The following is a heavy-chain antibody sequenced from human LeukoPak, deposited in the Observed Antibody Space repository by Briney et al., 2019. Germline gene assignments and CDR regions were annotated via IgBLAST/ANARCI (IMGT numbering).Heavy chain of an antibody. V-gene: IGHV3-7*05. CDR2: IKKDGSET. CDR1: GFSISSYW. J-gene: IGHJ4*02. Sequence: GGSLRLSCTASGFSISSYWMNWVRQAPGKGLEWVANIKKDGSETKYVDSLRGRFTISRDNAKNSVYLQTNSLRAEDTAVYYCTGGAGWLTDYWGQGTLVTVSS. CDR3: TGGAGWLTDY. D-gene: IGHD6-19*01.